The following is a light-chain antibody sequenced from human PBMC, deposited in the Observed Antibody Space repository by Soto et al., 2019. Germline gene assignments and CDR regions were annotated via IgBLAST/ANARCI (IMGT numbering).Light chain of an antibody. V-gene: IGLV2-23*02. Sequence: QSALTQPASMSGYPGQSITISCTGTSSDVGSYYPVSWFQQHPGKAPKLIIYEVNKRPSGVSDRFSGSKSGNTASLTISVLQAADEAEYYCCSYAGDTTFFVFGTGTKLTVL. CDR3: CSYAGDTTFFV. J-gene: IGLJ1*01. CDR1: SSDVGSYYP. CDR2: EVN.